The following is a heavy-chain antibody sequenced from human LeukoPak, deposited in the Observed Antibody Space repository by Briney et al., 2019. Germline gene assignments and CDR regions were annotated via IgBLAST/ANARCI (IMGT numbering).Heavy chain of an antibody. CDR3: AREVDGLDI. Sequence: GGSLRLSCAASRFTFCIHAMHWVRQAPGKGLEWVAVISYDGSNKYYADSVKGRFTISRDNSKNTLYLQMNSLRAEDTALYNCAREVDGLDIWGQGTMVTVSS. D-gene: IGHD2-15*01. V-gene: IGHV3-30-3*01. CDR1: RFTFCIHA. CDR2: ISYDGSNK. J-gene: IGHJ3*02.